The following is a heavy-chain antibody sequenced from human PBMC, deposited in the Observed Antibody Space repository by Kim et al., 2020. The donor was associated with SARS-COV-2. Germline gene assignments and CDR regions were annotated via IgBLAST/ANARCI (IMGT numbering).Heavy chain of an antibody. CDR3: ARDSLYCSGGSCYLNWFDP. Sequence: ASVKVSCKASGYTFTSYAMHWVRQAPGQRLEWMGWINAGNGNTKYSQKFRGRVTITRDTSASTAYMELSSLRSEDTAVYYCARDSLYCSGGSCYLNWFDPWGQGTLVTVSS. J-gene: IGHJ5*02. V-gene: IGHV1-3*01. CDR1: GYTFTSYA. CDR2: INAGNGNT. D-gene: IGHD2-15*01.